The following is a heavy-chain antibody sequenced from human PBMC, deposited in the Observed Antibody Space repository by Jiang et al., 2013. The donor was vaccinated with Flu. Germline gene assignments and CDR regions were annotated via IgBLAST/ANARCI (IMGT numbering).Heavy chain of an antibody. Sequence: SQTLSLTCAISGDSVSSNSAAWNWIRQSPSRGLEWLGRTYYRSKWYNDYAVSVKSRITINPDTSKNQFSLQLNSVTPEDTAVYYCARGPGSPREGDWDLLDYWGQGTLVTVSS. V-gene: IGHV6-1*01. J-gene: IGHJ4*02. CDR2: TYYRSKWYN. CDR1: GDSVSSNSAA. CDR3: ARGPGSPREGDWDLLDY. D-gene: IGHD2-21*02.